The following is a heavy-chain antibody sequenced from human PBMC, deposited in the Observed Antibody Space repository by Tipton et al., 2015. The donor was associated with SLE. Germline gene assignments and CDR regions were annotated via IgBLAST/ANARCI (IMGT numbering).Heavy chain of an antibody. D-gene: IGHD1-26*01. CDR1: GDSTSVHY. J-gene: IGHJ4*02. CDR2: IYYSGNT. CDR3: ARDFKGIVADYFDY. V-gene: IGHV4-59*11. Sequence: TLSLTCTVSGDSTSVHYWSWIRQSPGKGLEWIGYIYYSGNTNYNPSLKSRVRMSVDTSKNQFSLKLSSVTAADTAVYYCARDFKGIVADYFDYWGQGTLVTVSS.